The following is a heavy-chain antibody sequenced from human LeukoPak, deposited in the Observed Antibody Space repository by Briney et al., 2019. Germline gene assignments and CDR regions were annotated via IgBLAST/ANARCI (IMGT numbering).Heavy chain of an antibody. Sequence: ASMKVSCRTSGYTFINYFIHWVRQAPGQGLEWMGVINPRSGSTTYAQKFQGRVTMTRDTSTSTVDVELSSLRSEDTVVYYCAREGDGYKNFDYWGQGTLVTVSS. CDR2: INPRSGST. V-gene: IGHV1-46*01. D-gene: IGHD5-24*01. CDR3: AREGDGYKNFDY. CDR1: GYTFINYF. J-gene: IGHJ4*02.